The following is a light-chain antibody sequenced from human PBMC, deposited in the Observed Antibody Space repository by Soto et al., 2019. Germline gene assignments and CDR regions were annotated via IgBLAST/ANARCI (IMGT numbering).Light chain of an antibody. CDR3: QQYNTYST. CDR1: QSIGTW. J-gene: IGKJ1*01. V-gene: IGKV1-5*03. Sequence: DIQMTQSPSTLSASVGDRVTITCRASQSIGTWLAWYQQKPGKAPNLLIYKASTLESGVPSRFSGSGSGTDFTLTISSLQPDDFATYYCQQYNTYSTFGQGTKVEIK. CDR2: KAS.